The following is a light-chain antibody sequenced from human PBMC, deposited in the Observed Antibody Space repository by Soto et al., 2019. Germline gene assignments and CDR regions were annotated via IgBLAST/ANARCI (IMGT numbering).Light chain of an antibody. Sequence: EIVMTQSPDSLTVSLGERATINCKSNHSVLYSSNNKNYLTWYQQKAGQPPKLLIYWASTRESGVPDRFSGSGSGTDFTLTISSLQAEDVAVYYCQQRYSLPQTFGQGTKVEIK. CDR2: WAS. CDR3: QQRYSLPQT. CDR1: HSVLYSSNNKNY. V-gene: IGKV4-1*01. J-gene: IGKJ1*01.